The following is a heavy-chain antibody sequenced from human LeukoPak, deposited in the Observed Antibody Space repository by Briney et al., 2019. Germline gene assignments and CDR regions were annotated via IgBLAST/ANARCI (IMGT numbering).Heavy chain of an antibody. Sequence: ASVKVSCKASGYTFTTYGISWVRQAPGQGLEWMGWISTYNGDTSYAQNLQGRVSMTRDTSTSTAYIELRSLRSDDTAVYYCARDLCLRHPRPLQYWGQGTLLTVSS. D-gene: IGHD5/OR15-5a*01. CDR2: ISTYNGDT. CDR1: GYTFTTYG. CDR3: ARDLCLRHPRPLQY. V-gene: IGHV1-18*01. J-gene: IGHJ1*01.